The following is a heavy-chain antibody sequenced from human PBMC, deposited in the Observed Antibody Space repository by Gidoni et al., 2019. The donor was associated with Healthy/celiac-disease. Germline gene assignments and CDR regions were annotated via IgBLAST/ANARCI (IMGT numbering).Heavy chain of an antibody. J-gene: IGHJ4*02. CDR2: ITPIYGTA. D-gene: IGHD5-18*01. CDR3: ARAPRYSYGSWEG. CDR1: AGTFRSYA. V-gene: IGHV1-69*01. Sequence: QVQLVQSGAEAKKPGSSVKVPRQASAGTFRSYAISWGRQAPGQGLEWMGGITPIYGTANYAQKFQGRVTITADESTSKAYMELSSLRSEDTAVYYCARAPRYSYGSWEGWGQGTLVTVSS.